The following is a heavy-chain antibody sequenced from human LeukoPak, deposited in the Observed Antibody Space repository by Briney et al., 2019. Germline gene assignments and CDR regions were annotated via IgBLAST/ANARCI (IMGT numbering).Heavy chain of an antibody. Sequence: GGSLRLSCAASGFTLSNHAMIWVRQAPGKGLEWVSSISGSGAMTYYADSVKGRFTISRDNAMDTLYLQMNSLGADDTAVYYCVKDRVDGSGSQFDSWGQGSLVIVSS. J-gene: IGHJ4*02. CDR2: ISGSGAMT. D-gene: IGHD3-10*01. CDR3: VKDRVDGSGSQFDS. V-gene: IGHV3-23*01. CDR1: GFTLSNHA.